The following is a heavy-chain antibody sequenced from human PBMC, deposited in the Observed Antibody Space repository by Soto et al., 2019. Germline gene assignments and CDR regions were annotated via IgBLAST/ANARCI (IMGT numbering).Heavy chain of an antibody. V-gene: IGHV3-30*03. CDR3: VGGQYYFDY. J-gene: IGHJ4*02. CDR1: GFPFTAYG. CDR2: ISYDGTNK. D-gene: IGHD3-10*01. Sequence: QVQLVESGGGVVQPGRSLRLSCAASGFPFTAYGMHWVREGPGKGLEWVALISYDGTNKYYADSVKGRFTISRDNSKNTLYLQRNSLRPEDTALYYCVGGQYYFDYRGQGPLVTVSS.